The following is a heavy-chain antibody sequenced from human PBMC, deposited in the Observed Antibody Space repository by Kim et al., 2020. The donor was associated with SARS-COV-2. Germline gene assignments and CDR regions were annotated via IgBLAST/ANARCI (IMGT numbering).Heavy chain of an antibody. Sequence: GGSLRLSCAASVFSFNRYAMTWVRQTPGKGLEWVSSISATGGSTYYADSVKGRFTISRDNSKNMVYLQMSSLRADDTALYYCAKGTGVGVTIFGVVDVGYFDYWGQGVLVTVSS. V-gene: IGHV3-23*01. D-gene: IGHD3-3*01. J-gene: IGHJ4*02. CDR1: VFSFNRYA. CDR3: AKGTGVGVTIFGVVDVGYFDY. CDR2: ISATGGST.